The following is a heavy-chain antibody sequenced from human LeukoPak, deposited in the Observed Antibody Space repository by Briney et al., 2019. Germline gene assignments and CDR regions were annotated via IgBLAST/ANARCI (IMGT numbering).Heavy chain of an antibody. D-gene: IGHD3-3*01. CDR3: ARGRFQDFGVVTYYFDY. Sequence: PSETLSLTCTVSDDSMSSYYWNWIRQPPGKGLEWIGYVYYSGGTNYNPSLKSRVTISLDTSKNQFSLKLSSVTAADTAVYYCARGRFQDFGVVTYYFDYWGQGTLVTVSS. CDR1: DDSMSSYY. J-gene: IGHJ4*02. V-gene: IGHV4-59*01. CDR2: VYYSGGT.